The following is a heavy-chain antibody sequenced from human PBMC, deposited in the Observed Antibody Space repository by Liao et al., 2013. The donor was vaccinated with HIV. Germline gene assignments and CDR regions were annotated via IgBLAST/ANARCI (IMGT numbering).Heavy chain of an antibody. CDR2: ISTSGSS. V-gene: IGHV4-4*07. Sequence: QVQLQESGPGLVKPSETLSLTCTVSGGSISNYYWTWIRQSAGQGLEWIGRISTSGSSNYNSSLKSRVTMSIDTSKNQFSLKLSSVTAADTAVYYCARGLPINWARGWPYYFDYWGQGTLVTVSS. CDR3: ARGLPINWARGWPYYFDY. J-gene: IGHJ4*02. D-gene: IGHD7-27*01. CDR1: GGSISNYY.